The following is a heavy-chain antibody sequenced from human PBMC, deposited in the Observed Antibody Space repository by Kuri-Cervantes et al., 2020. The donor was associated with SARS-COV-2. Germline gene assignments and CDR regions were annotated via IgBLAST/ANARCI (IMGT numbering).Heavy chain of an antibody. CDR3: AKDKGFGELFFDY. CDR1: GLTFSNYA. Sequence: GGSLRLSCAASGLTFSNYAMHWVRQAPGKGLEWVAVISYDGSNKYYADSMKGRFTISRDNSKNTLYLQMNSLRAEDTAVHYCAKDKGFGELFFDYWGQGTLVTVSS. D-gene: IGHD3-10*01. CDR2: ISYDGSNK. J-gene: IGHJ4*02. V-gene: IGHV3-30*18.